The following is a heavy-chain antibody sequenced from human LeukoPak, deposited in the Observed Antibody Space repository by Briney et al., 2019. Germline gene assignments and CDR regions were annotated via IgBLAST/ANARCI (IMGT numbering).Heavy chain of an antibody. D-gene: IGHD6-13*01. J-gene: IGHJ4*02. Sequence: GGSLRLSCAASGFTFSSYSMNWVRQAPGKGLEWVSSISSSSSYIYYADPVKGRFTISRDNAKNSLYLQMNSLRAEDTAVYYCARGVGSWYYFDYWGQGTLVTVSS. CDR3: ARGVGSWYYFDY. CDR2: ISSSSSYI. CDR1: GFTFSSYS. V-gene: IGHV3-21*01.